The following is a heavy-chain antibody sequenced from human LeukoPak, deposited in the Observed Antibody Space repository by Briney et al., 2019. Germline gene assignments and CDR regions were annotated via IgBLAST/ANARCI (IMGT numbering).Heavy chain of an antibody. J-gene: IGHJ4*02. CDR2: IYYSGST. CDR3: ARGRAAMRCDY. D-gene: IGHD5-18*01. V-gene: IGHV4-59*01. Sequence: KSSETLSLTCTVSGGSISSYYWSWIRQPPGQGLGWIGYIYYSGSTNYNPSLKSRVTISVDTSKNQFSLKLSSVTAADTAVYYCARGRAAMRCDYWGEGTLVTVSS. CDR1: GGSISSYY.